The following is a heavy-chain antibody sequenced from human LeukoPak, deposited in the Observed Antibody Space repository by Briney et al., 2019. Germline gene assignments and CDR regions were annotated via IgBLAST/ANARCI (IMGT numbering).Heavy chain of an antibody. CDR2: IYHSGST. D-gene: IGHD3-10*01. CDR1: GYSISSGYY. Sequence: SETLSLTCTVSGYSISSGYYWGWIRQPPGKGLEWIGNIYHSGSTYYNPSLKSRVTISVDTSKNQFSLKLSSVTAADMAVYYCARLWFGELLAPDYWGQGTLVTVSS. CDR3: ARLWFGELLAPDY. J-gene: IGHJ4*02. V-gene: IGHV4-38-2*02.